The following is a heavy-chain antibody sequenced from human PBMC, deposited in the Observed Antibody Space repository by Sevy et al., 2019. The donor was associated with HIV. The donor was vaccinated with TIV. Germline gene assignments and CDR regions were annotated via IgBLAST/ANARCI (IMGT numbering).Heavy chain of an antibody. J-gene: IGHJ4*02. CDR1: GYTFSPYW. CDR3: ARQGDLDYFDY. D-gene: IGHD1-26*01. Sequence: GESLKISCKGSGYTFSPYWIAWVRQMPGQGLEWMGIILPSDSDTEYSRSFQGHVTISVDKSINTVYLQWSSLKASDSAMYYCARQGDLDYFDYWGQGTLVTVSS. CDR2: ILPSDSDT. V-gene: IGHV5-51*01.